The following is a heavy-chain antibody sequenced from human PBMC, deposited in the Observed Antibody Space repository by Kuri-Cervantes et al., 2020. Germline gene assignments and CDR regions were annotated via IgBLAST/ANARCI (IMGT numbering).Heavy chain of an antibody. J-gene: IGHJ3*02. Sequence: GESLKISCAAAGFSFGEHGMSWVRQAPGKGLEWVSSINWNGGSTGYADSMKGRFTISRDNSKNTLYLQMNSLRVEDTAVFYCARPPFRYDSVDAFHIWGQGTMVTVSS. CDR2: INWNGGST. D-gene: IGHD3-22*01. V-gene: IGHV3-20*04. CDR1: GFSFGEHG. CDR3: ARPPFRYDSVDAFHI.